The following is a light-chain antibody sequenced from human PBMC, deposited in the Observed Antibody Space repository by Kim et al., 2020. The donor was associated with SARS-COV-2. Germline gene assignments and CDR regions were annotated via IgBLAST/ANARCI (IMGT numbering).Light chain of an antibody. V-gene: IGKV3-20*01. CDR1: QCMSNNS. CDR3: QQYNSSPCT. CDR2: DAT. Sequence: GDRVTLSCRARQCMSNNSLRWYQKTPSEATRLINFDATIKAAGTPDRFSSRKSRKDFIITISSLDADDVAVYYRQQYNSSPCTFGQGTKLEI. J-gene: IGKJ2*02.